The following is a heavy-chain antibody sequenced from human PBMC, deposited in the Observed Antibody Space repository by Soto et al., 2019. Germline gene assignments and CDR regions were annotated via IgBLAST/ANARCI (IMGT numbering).Heavy chain of an antibody. Sequence: GASVKVSCKVSGYTLTELSMHWVRQAPGKGLEWMGGFDPEDGETIYAQKFQGRVTMTEDTSTDTAYMELSSLRSEDTAVYYCATVGSSSSPLNYYYYGMDVWGQGTTVTVSS. CDR2: FDPEDGET. J-gene: IGHJ6*02. D-gene: IGHD6-6*01. V-gene: IGHV1-24*01. CDR1: GYTLTELS. CDR3: ATVGSSSSPLNYYYYGMDV.